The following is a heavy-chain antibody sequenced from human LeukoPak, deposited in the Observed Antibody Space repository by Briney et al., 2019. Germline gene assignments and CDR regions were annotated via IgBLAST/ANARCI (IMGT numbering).Heavy chain of an antibody. V-gene: IGHV4-59*01. J-gene: IGHJ3*02. CDR2: IYYSGST. CDR1: GGSISSYY. CDR3: ARSRRQFVTGKKDDAFDI. Sequence: PSETLSLTCTVSGGSISSYYWSWIRQPPGKGLEWIGYIYYSGSTNYNPSLKSRVTISVDTSKNQFSLKLSSVTAADTAVYYCARSRRQFVTGKKDDAFDIWGQGTMVTVSS. D-gene: IGHD1-1*01.